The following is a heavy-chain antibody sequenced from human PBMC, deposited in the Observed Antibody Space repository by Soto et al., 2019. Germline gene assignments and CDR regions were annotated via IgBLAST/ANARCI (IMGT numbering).Heavy chain of an antibody. Sequence: PGASLRPSCPPAGFTFSTYTMNWVRQAPGKGLEWVSSINGRGNYIYYAESVKGRFTISRDNAKNSLYLQMDRLRAEDTALYYCVREDGKVGTNSAFDYWGLGALVTAPQ. CDR1: GFTFSTYT. CDR2: INGRGNYI. D-gene: IGHD1-26*01. V-gene: IGHV3-21*01. J-gene: IGHJ4*02. CDR3: VREDGKVGTNSAFDY.